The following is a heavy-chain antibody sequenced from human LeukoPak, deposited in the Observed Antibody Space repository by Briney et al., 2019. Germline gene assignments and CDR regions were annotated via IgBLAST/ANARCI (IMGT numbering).Heavy chain of an antibody. D-gene: IGHD1-7*01. Sequence: ASVKVSCKVSGYTLTELSIHWVRQAPGKGLEWMGGFDPEDGETIYAQKFQGRVTMTEDTSTDTAYMELSSLRSEDTAVYYCATASTKLELRGFDPWGQGTLVTVSS. CDR2: FDPEDGET. J-gene: IGHJ5*02. CDR1: GYTLTELS. CDR3: ATASTKLELRGFDP. V-gene: IGHV1-24*01.